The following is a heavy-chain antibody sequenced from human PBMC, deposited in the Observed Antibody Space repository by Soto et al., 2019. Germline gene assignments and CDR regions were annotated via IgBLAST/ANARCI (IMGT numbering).Heavy chain of an antibody. J-gene: IGHJ4*02. CDR3: ARDAPLRGSAYFHFDY. CDR2: IYTTGST. D-gene: IGHD3-3*01. V-gene: IGHV4-4*07. Sequence: SETLSLTCSVSGGYISSHYWSWIRQPAGKGLEWIGRIYTTGSTNYNPSLKSRVTMSEDAPKNQISLKLSSVTAADTAVYFCARDAPLRGSAYFHFDYWGQGTLVTVSS. CDR1: GGYISSHY.